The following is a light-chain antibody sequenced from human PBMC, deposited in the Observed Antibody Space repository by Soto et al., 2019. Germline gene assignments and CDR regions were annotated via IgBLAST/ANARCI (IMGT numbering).Light chain of an antibody. J-gene: IGLJ1*01. V-gene: IGLV2-11*01. Sequence: QSALTQPRSVSGSPGQSVTISCTGTSSDVGGYNYVSWYQQHPGKAPKVMIYDVSDRPSGVPYRFSGSKSGNTASLTISGLQAEDEADYYCCSYAGSPRYVFGTGTKLTVL. CDR3: CSYAGSPRYV. CDR2: DVS. CDR1: SSDVGGYNY.